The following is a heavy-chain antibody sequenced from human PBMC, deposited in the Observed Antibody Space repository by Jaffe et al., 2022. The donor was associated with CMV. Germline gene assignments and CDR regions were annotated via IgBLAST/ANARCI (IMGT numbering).Heavy chain of an antibody. D-gene: IGHD2-15*01. V-gene: IGHV4-31*03. Sequence: QVQLQESGPGLVKPSQTLSLSCTVSGGSISSGGYYWNWIRQHPGKGLEWIGYIYSSGSTSYNPSLKSRVTISVDTSKNQFSLKLTSVTAADTAVYYCGRNPFDSGGRATNWFDPWGQGTLVTVAS. CDR3: GRNPFDSGGRATNWFDP. CDR2: IYSSGST. CDR1: GGSISSGGYY. J-gene: IGHJ5*02.